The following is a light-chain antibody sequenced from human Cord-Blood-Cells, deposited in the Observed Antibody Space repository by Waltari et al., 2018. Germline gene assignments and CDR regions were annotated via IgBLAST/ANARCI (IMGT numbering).Light chain of an antibody. Sequence: SGSPGQSNTISCTGTSSDVGSYNLVSWYQQHPGKAPKLMIYEGSKRPSGVSNRFSGSKSGNTASLTISGLQAEDEADYYCCSYAGSSTLVFGGGTKLTVL. CDR2: EGS. CDR3: CSYAGSSTLV. CDR1: SSDVGSYNL. V-gene: IGLV2-23*01. J-gene: IGLJ2*01.